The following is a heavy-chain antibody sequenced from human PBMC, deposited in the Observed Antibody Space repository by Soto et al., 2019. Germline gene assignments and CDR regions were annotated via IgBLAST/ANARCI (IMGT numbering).Heavy chain of an antibody. Sequence: ASVKVSCKASGYTFPSYGIQLGRQATGQGLEWMGWMNPNSGNTGYAQKFQGRVTMTRNTSISTAYMELSSLRSEDTAVYYCARDITGPPNSSDPWGQGPLVTLSS. CDR1: GYTFPSYG. D-gene: IGHD1-20*01. CDR3: ARDITGPPNSSDP. J-gene: IGHJ5*02. V-gene: IGHV1-8*01. CDR2: MNPNSGNT.